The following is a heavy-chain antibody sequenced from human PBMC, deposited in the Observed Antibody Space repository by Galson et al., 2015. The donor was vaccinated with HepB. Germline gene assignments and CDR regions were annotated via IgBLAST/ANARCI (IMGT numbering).Heavy chain of an antibody. CDR3: ARDFRYSHGYHHYYYYGMDV. V-gene: IGHV3-66*02. D-gene: IGHD5-18*01. CDR2: IHRGGST. Sequence: SLRLSCAASGFTASNNYMSWVRQAPGKGLEWVSGIHRGGSTYYADSVKGRFTISRDNSKNTLYLRMNSLKTEDTAVYYCARDFRYSHGYHHYYYYGMDVWGQGTTVTVSS. CDR1: GFTASNNY. J-gene: IGHJ6*02.